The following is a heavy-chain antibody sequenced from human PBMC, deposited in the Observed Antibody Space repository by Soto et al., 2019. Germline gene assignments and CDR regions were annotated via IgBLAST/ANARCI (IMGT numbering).Heavy chain of an antibody. V-gene: IGHV4-59*08. Sequence: SSETLCLTCTVAGGSIRGYYWSWIRQPPGKGLEWIGYIYYSGSTNYNPSLKSRVTISVDTSKNQFSLKLSSVTAADTAVYYCAGRLPRLGYCSGGSCSPDAFDIWGQGTMVTVSS. D-gene: IGHD2-15*01. CDR1: GGSIRGYY. J-gene: IGHJ3*02. CDR3: AGRLPRLGYCSGGSCSPDAFDI. CDR2: IYYSGST.